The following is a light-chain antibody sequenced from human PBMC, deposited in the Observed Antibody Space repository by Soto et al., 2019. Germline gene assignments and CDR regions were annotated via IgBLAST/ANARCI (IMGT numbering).Light chain of an antibody. CDR3: QQYSRWPRT. Sequence: EIVMTQSPATLSVSPEERATLSCRASQSVSSGLAWYQQKPGQAPRLLIYGASTRATGISARFSGSGSGTEFILTLSSLQSEDFAVYYCQQYSRWPRTFGLGTKVEMK. J-gene: IGKJ1*01. CDR2: GAS. CDR1: QSVSSG. V-gene: IGKV3-15*01.